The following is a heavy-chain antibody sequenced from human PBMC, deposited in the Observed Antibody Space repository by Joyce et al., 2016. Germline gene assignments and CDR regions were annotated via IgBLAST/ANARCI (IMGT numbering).Heavy chain of an antibody. CDR2: ISYDGIYK. J-gene: IGHJ4*02. D-gene: IGHD6-25*01. CDR1: GLTLSKYG. V-gene: IGHV3-30*18. CDR3: AKILTATYSSGWFLDY. Sequence: SCAASGLTLSKYGVHRVRQAPGKGLEWVAVISYDGIYKYYADSVKGRFTISRDNSKNTVFLEMNSLRTEDTAVYYCAKILTATYSSGWFLDYWGQGTLVTVSS.